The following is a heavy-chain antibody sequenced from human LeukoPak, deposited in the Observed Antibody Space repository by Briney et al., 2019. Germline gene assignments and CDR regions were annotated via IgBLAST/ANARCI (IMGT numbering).Heavy chain of an antibody. CDR3: ARGGGFDYFDY. V-gene: IGHV4-59*01. D-gene: IGHD1-26*01. J-gene: IGHJ4*02. Sequence: SETLSLTCTVSGGSISSYYWSWIRQPPGKGLEWIGYIYYSGSTSYNPSLKSRVTISVDTSKNQFSLKLSSVTAADTAVYYCARGGGFDYFDYWGQGTLVTVSS. CDR1: GGSISSYY. CDR2: IYYSGST.